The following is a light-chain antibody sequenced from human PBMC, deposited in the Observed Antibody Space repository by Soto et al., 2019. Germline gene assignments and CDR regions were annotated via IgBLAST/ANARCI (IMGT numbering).Light chain of an antibody. CDR2: DAS. J-gene: IGKJ5*01. CDR1: QSVAYA. V-gene: IGKV3-20*01. CDR3: QQYGPSLIT. Sequence: EIVLTQSPVTLSLSPGERATLSCRASQSVAYALAWYQQKPGQAPRLLISDASSRATGVPDRFSGSGSGTDFTLTISRLEPEDFALYYCQQYGPSLITFGQGTRLEIK.